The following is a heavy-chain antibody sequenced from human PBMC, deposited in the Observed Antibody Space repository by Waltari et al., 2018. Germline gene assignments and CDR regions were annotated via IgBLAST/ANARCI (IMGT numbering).Heavy chain of an antibody. CDR1: GGSISSSSYY. D-gene: IGHD6-13*01. J-gene: IGHJ5*02. CDR3: ARQGVGAAAGKVDP. Sequence: QLQLQESGPGLVKPSETLSLTCTVSGGSISSSSYYWGWIRQPPGKGLEWIGSIYYSGSTYYNPSLKSRVTISVDTSKNQFSLKLSSVTAADTAVYYCARQGVGAAAGKVDPWGQGTLVTVSS. V-gene: IGHV4-39*01. CDR2: IYYSGST.